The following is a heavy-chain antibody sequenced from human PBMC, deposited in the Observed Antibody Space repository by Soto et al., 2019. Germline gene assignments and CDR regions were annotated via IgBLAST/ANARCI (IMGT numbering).Heavy chain of an antibody. CDR2: IYSGGST. CDR1: GFTVSSNY. CDR3: AREGRRTES. Sequence: EVQLVESGGGLVQPGGSLRLSCAASGFTVSSNYMSWVRQAPGKGLEWVSVIYSGGSTYYADSVKGRFTISRHNSKNTLYIKMNSMRAEDTAVYYCAREGRRTESWGQGTLVAASS. J-gene: IGHJ4*02. V-gene: IGHV3-53*04.